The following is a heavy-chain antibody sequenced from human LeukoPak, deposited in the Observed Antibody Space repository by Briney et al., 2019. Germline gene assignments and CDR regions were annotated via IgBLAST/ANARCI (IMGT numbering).Heavy chain of an antibody. CDR1: GGSFSGYY. V-gene: IGHV4-34*01. D-gene: IGHD4-11*01. J-gene: IGHJ4*02. Sequence: SETLSLTCAVYGGSFSGYYWSCIRQPPGKGLEWIGEINHSGSTNYNVSLKSRVTISVDTSKKQFSLKMSSVTAADTAVYYCASGLTPYSNLVVGYWGQGTLVTVSS. CDR3: ASGLTPYSNLVVGY. CDR2: INHSGST.